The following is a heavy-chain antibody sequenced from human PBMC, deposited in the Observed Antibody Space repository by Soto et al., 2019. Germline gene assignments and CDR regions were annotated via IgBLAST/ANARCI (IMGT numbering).Heavy chain of an antibody. Sequence: QLHLQESGPGLVKPSETLSLTRTVSGGSITSYNYYWGWIRQPPGKGLEWVVNVHYTGTTYYNPSLKSRVTISIDTSKNEFSLKLSSVTAADTAVYFCATRHRSFYFDNWGQGTLVTVSS. CDR3: ATRHRSFYFDN. J-gene: IGHJ4*02. V-gene: IGHV4-39*01. CDR1: GGSITSYNYY. CDR2: VHYTGTT. D-gene: IGHD6-19*01.